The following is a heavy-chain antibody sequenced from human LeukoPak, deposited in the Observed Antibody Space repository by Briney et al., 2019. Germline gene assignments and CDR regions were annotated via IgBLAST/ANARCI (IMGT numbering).Heavy chain of an antibody. J-gene: IGHJ4*02. Sequence: PSETLSLTCAVYGGSLSGYYWSWIRQLPGKGLEWIGYIYNGGTTYYNPSLKSRVIISVDTSKNQFSLKLKSVTAADTAMYYCARGARFFAYYDYWGQGTLVTVSS. D-gene: IGHD2-21*01. V-gene: IGHV4-31*11. CDR2: IYNGGTT. CDR1: GGSLSGYY. CDR3: ARGARFFAYYDY.